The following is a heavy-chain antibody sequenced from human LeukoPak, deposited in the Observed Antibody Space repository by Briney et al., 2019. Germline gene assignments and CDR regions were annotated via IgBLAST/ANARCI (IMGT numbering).Heavy chain of an antibody. V-gene: IGHV4-39*07. CDR1: GGSINSSSYY. J-gene: IGHJ2*01. Sequence: PSETLSLTCTVSGGSINSSSYYWGWVRQPPGKGLEWIGSIYYSGSTYYNPSLKSRVTISVDTPKTQFSLKLSSGPAADTAVYYCARVRPKGIAVAGRSWYFDLWGSGTLVTVSS. D-gene: IGHD6-19*01. CDR2: IYYSGST. CDR3: ARVRPKGIAVAGRSWYFDL.